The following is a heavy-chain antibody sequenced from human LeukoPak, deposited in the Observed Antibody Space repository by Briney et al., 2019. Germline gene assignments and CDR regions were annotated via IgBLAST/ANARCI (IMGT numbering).Heavy chain of an antibody. V-gene: IGHV4-61*02. J-gene: IGHJ5*02. CDR1: GGSISSSSYY. D-gene: IGHD5-12*01. Sequence: SETLSLTCTVSGGSISSSSYYWSWIRQPAGKGLEWIGRIYTSGSTNYNPSLKSRVTMSVDTSKNQFSLKLSSVTAADTAVYYCARAHLPIYSGYDSGFWFDPWGQGTLVTVSS. CDR2: IYTSGST. CDR3: ARAHLPIYSGYDSGFWFDP.